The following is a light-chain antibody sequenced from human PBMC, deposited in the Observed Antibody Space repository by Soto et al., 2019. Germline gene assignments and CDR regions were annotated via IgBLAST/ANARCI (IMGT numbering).Light chain of an antibody. Sequence: DIQLTQSPSSLSAFVGDRVTITCRASQSVRTYVNWYQHKPGQAPNLLIHGASTLQSGVPSRFNGSGSGTELTLTINSLRPEDFASYYCQQTYSTPNTFGQGTRVDI. CDR2: GAS. CDR1: QSVRTY. J-gene: IGKJ1*01. CDR3: QQTYSTPNT. V-gene: IGKV1-39*01.